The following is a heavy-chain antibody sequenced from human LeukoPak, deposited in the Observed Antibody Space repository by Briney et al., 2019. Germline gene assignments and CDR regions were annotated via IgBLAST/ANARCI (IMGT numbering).Heavy chain of an antibody. Sequence: SVKVSRKASGGTFSSYAISWVRQAPGQGLEWMGGIIPIFGTANYAQKFQGRVTITADESTSTVYMELSSLRSEDTAVYYCARPRPDYGGNANDAFDIWGQGTMVTVSS. CDR3: ARPRPDYGGNANDAFDI. CDR2: IIPIFGTA. J-gene: IGHJ3*02. CDR1: GGTFSSYA. D-gene: IGHD4-23*01. V-gene: IGHV1-69*01.